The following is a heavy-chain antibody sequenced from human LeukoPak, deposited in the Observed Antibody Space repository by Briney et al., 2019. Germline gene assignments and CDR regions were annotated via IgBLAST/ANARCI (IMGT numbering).Heavy chain of an antibody. Sequence: ASVKVSCKASGGTFSSYAISWVRQAPGQGLEWMGRIIPILGIANYAQKFQGRVTITADKSTSTAYMELSSLRSEDTAVYYCARDRREIGSDAFDIWGQGTMVTVSS. CDR2: IIPILGIA. CDR1: GGTFSSYA. V-gene: IGHV1-69*04. D-gene: IGHD2/OR15-2a*01. CDR3: ARDRREIGSDAFDI. J-gene: IGHJ3*02.